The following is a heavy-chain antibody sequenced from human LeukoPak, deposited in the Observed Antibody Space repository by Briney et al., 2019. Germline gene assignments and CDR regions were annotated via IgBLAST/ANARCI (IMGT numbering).Heavy chain of an antibody. CDR2: IYHSGGT. CDR1: GCSISSGHY. J-gene: IGHJ4*02. CDR3: AGFTPAVDY. Sequence: XXTLXLTCAVSGCSISSGHYWGWIRQPPGKGLEWIGSIYHSGGTYYNPSLKSRVTISVDTSKNQFSLKMKSVTAADTAVYYCAGFTPAVDYCSQGTLVTVSS. D-gene: IGHD3-10*01. V-gene: IGHV4-38-2*01.